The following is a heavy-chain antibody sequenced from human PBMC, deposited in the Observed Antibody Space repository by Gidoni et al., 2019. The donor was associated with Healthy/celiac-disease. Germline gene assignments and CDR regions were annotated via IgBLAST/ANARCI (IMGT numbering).Heavy chain of an antibody. CDR2: IYYSGST. J-gene: IGHJ4*02. D-gene: IGHD4-17*01. CDR3: ARHYGDDRGLGN. V-gene: IGHV4-39*01. CDR1: GGSFSSSSYY. Sequence: HLQLQESGPGLLKPSETLSLTCTVPGGSFSSSSYYRGWIRPPPGKGLEWIGSIYYSGSTYYNPSLKSRVTISVDTSKNQFSLKLSSVTAADTAVYYWARHYGDDRGLGNWGQGTLVTVSS.